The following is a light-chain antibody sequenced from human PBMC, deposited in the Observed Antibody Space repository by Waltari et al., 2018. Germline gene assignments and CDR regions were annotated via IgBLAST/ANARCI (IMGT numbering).Light chain of an antibody. CDR3: CSYAGSSTHVV. J-gene: IGLJ2*01. Sequence: QSALTQPASVSGSPGQSITISCTATSSDIGRYNLVSWYQQYPDKAPKLMIYEVVKRPSGVSDRFSGSKSGNTASLTISGLQAEDEADYYCCSYAGSSTHVVFGGGTKLTVL. CDR2: EVV. V-gene: IGLV2-23*02. CDR1: SSDIGRYNL.